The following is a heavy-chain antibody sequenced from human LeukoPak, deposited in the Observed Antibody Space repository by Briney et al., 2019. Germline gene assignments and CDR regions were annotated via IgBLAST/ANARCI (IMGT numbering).Heavy chain of an antibody. D-gene: IGHD2-15*01. CDR2: INQDGGEK. J-gene: IGHJ4*02. V-gene: IGHV3-7*01. Sequence: GGSLRLSCAASGFTFSSYRMSWVRQAPGKGLEWVANINQDGGEKYYVDSVKGRFTISRDNAKSSLYLQMNSLRAEDTAVYYCASIVVVIGTRSFDYWGQGSLVSVSS. CDR1: GFTFSSYR. CDR3: ASIVVVIGTRSFDY.